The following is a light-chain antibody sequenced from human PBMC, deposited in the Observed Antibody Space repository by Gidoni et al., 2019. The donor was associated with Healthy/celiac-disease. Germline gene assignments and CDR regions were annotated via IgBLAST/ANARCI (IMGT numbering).Light chain of an antibody. J-gene: IGKJ4*01. CDR1: QSVSSSY. CDR2: GAS. Sequence: ENVLTQSPGTLSLSPGERATLSCRARQSVSSSYLAWYQQKPGQAPRLLISGASSRATGIPDRFSCSGSGTDFTLTISRLEPEDFAVYYCQQYGSSSLTFGGGTKVEIK. V-gene: IGKV3-20*01. CDR3: QQYGSSSLT.